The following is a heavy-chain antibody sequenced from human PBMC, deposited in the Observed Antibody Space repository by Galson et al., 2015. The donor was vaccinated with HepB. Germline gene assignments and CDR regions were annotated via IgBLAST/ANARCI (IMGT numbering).Heavy chain of an antibody. CDR1: GFTFSNYG. D-gene: IGHD6-25*01. Sequence: LRLSCAASGFTFSNYGMHWVRQAPGKGLEWVAYIQYNGFTKYYGDSVTGRFTISRDNSKNTLYPQMNSLRPEDTALYHCARNTPASGYHGLHYGGQGTLVTVSS. CDR2: IQYNGFTK. V-gene: IGHV3-30*02. CDR3: ARNTPASGYHGLHY. J-gene: IGHJ4*02.